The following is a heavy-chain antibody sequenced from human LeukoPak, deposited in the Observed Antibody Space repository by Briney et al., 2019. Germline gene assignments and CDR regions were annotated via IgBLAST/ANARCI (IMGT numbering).Heavy chain of an antibody. V-gene: IGHV3-23*01. J-gene: IGHJ4*02. CDR3: AKSARVIAEEIDY. CDR1: GFTFSSYA. Sequence: GGSLRLSCAASGFTFSSYAMSWVRQAPGKGLEWVSGISVSGVSTNYADSVKGRFTISRDNSKNTLYLQMNSLRAEDTAVYYCAKSARVIAEEIDYWGQGTLVTVSS. CDR2: ISVSGVST. D-gene: IGHD2/OR15-2a*01.